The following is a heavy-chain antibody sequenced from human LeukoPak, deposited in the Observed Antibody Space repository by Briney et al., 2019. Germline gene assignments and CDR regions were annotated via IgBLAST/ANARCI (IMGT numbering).Heavy chain of an antibody. D-gene: IGHD3-9*01. CDR3: ARGQGFDWVPFYYGMDV. CDR1: GYSFTSYW. V-gene: IGHV5-51*01. Sequence: GESLKISCKGSGYSFTSYWIGWGRQMPGKGLEWMGIIYPGDSDTRYSPSFQGQVTISADKSISTAYLQWSSLKASDTAMYYCARGQGFDWVPFYYGMDVWGQGTTVTVSS. J-gene: IGHJ6*02. CDR2: IYPGDSDT.